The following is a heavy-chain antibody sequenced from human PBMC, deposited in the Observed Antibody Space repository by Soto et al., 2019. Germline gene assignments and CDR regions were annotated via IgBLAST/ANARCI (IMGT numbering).Heavy chain of an antibody. J-gene: IGHJ4*02. D-gene: IGHD7-27*01. CDR2: VNPGGGT. V-gene: IGHV1-46*01. CDR1: GYTFSSYY. Sequence: ASVKVSCKASGYTFSSYYLYWVRQAPGQGLEWMGIVNPGGGTSYAQKFQGRVTMTRDTSTSTVYMELSSLRSEDTAVYYCASAQPNLHFDYWGQGTLVTVSS. CDR3: ASAQPNLHFDY.